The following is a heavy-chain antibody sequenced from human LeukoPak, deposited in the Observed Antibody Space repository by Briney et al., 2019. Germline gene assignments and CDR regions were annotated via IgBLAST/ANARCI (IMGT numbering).Heavy chain of an antibody. CDR1: GFTFSTYA. Sequence: SGGSLRLSCAASGFTFSTYAMSWVRQAPGKGLEWISAISDSGGNTYYADSVKGRFTISRDNSKNTLYLQVNTLRAEDTAAYYCAKDVSSRPWYFDLWSRGTLVTVSS. CDR3: AKDVSSRPWYFDL. D-gene: IGHD6-6*01. J-gene: IGHJ2*01. V-gene: IGHV3-23*01. CDR2: ISDSGGNT.